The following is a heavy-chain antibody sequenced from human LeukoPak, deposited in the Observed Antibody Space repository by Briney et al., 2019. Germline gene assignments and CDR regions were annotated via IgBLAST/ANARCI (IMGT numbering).Heavy chain of an antibody. D-gene: IGHD2-15*01. CDR3: ARESCSGGSCYPRPYWYFDL. V-gene: IGHV4-34*01. CDR2: INHSGST. CDR1: GGSFSGYY. Sequence: SETLSLTCAVYGGSFSGYYWSWIRQPPGKGLEWIGEINHSGSTNYNPSLKSRVTISVDTSKNQFSLKLSSVTAADTAVYYCARESCSGGSCYPRPYWYFDLWGRGTLVTVSS. J-gene: IGHJ2*01.